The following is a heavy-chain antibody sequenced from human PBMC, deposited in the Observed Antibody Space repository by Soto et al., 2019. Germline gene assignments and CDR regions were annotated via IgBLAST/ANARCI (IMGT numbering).Heavy chain of an antibody. CDR1: GVSVTSIRYY. J-gene: IGHJ6*02. V-gene: IGHV4-61*01. D-gene: IGHD6-13*01. CDR2: AHHSGTT. CDR3: AGQGGSSWSFEGSGLDV. Sequence: QVQLRESGPGLVKPSETLSLTCSVSGVSVTSIRYYWTWIRQPPGKGLEWIGEAHHSGTTNYIPSLKRRATISIDSSKNPFPPEGASVTAADTAVYYWAGQGGSSWSFEGSGLDVWGRGTTVTVSS.